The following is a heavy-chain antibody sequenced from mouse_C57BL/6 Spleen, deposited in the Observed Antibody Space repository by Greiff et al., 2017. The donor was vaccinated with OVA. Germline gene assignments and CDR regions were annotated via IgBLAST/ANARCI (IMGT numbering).Heavy chain of an antibody. CDR1: GYTFTSYW. Sequence: QVQLQQSGAELVKPGASVKLSCKASGYTFTSYWMHWVKQRPGQGLEWIGMIHPNSGSTNYNEKFKSKATLTVDKSSSTAYMQLSSLTSEDSAVYYCARDGYYEGCAYWGQGTLVTVSA. J-gene: IGHJ3*01. CDR2: IHPNSGST. CDR3: ARDGYYEGCAY. V-gene: IGHV1-64*01. D-gene: IGHD2-3*01.